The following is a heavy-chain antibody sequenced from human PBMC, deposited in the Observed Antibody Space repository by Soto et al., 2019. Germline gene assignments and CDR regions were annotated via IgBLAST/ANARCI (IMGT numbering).Heavy chain of an antibody. Sequence: QVQLVESGGGVVQPGRSLRLSCTTSGFTFNRYGMHWVRQAPGKGLEWLAVVSDDGRNKYYADSVKGRFTISRDNSKNTLYLQMDNLRAEDTAVFYCAKTPTTKYNIIWTGIEPWGQGTLVTVSS. J-gene: IGHJ5*02. CDR1: GFTFNRYG. CDR3: AKTPTTKYNIIWTGIEP. CDR2: VSDDGRNK. D-gene: IGHD1-20*01. V-gene: IGHV3-30*18.